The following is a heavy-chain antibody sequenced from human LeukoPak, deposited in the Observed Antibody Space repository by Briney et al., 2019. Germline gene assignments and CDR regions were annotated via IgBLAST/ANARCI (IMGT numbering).Heavy chain of an antibody. CDR1: GFTFSSYS. D-gene: IGHD3-22*01. CDR3: VSDMKAVTKCSLQY. J-gene: IGHJ1*01. CDR2: ISSTSRRK. Sequence: GGSLRLSCAASGFTFSSYSMNWVRPARGEWLEWVSSISSTSRRKYYADSVTGRFTISRDDAKNSLFLQINNLRAKETAGYYCVSDMKAVTKCSLQYWGEGTLVTVSS. V-gene: IGHV3-21*01.